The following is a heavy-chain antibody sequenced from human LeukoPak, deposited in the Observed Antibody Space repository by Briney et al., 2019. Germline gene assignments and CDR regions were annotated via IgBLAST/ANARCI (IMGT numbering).Heavy chain of an antibody. CDR1: GGTFSSYA. Sequence: SVKVSCKASGGTFSSYAISWVRQAPGQGLEWMGGIIPIFGTANYAQKFQGRVTITTDESTSTAYMELSSLRSEDTAVYYCARDLRTGNPRGEFGYYMDVWGKGTTVTVSS. CDR3: ARDLRTGNPRGEFGYYMDV. J-gene: IGHJ6*03. V-gene: IGHV1-69*05. D-gene: IGHD1-1*01. CDR2: IIPIFGTA.